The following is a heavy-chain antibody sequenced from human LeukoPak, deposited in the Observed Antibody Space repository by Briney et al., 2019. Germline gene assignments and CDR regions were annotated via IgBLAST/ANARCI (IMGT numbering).Heavy chain of an antibody. Sequence: SETLSLTCTVSGYSISSGYYWGWIRQPPGEGLEWIGSIYHSGSTYYNPSLKSRVPISVDTSKNQFSLKLSSVTAADTAVYYCARDSTYCSSTSCYKDFDYWGQGTLVTVSS. V-gene: IGHV4-38-2*02. CDR3: ARDSTYCSSTSCYKDFDY. CDR2: IYHSGST. CDR1: GYSISSGYY. D-gene: IGHD2-2*02. J-gene: IGHJ4*02.